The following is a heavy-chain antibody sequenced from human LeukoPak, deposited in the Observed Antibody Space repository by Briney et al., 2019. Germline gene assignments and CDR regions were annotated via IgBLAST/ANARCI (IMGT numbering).Heavy chain of an antibody. CDR1: GFTFSSSA. CDR3: AGQDYYDSSGYQYYFDY. Sequence: GGSLRLSCAASGFTFSSSAMSWVRQVPGKGLEWVSAISGSGGSTYYADSVKGRFTISRDNSKNTLYLQMNSLRAEDTAVYYCAGQDYYDSSGYQYYFDYWGQGTLVTVSS. D-gene: IGHD3-22*01. V-gene: IGHV3-23*01. J-gene: IGHJ4*02. CDR2: ISGSGGST.